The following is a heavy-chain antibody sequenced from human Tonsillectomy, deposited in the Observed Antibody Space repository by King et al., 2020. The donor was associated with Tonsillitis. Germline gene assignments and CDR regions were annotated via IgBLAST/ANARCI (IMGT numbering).Heavy chain of an antibody. D-gene: IGHD4-17*01. J-gene: IGHJ4*02. CDR2: ISGSGGST. V-gene: IGHV3-23*04. CDR3: TKRWGYDYSDQGHGYYLDY. Sequence: VQLVESGGGLVQPGGSLRLSCAASGFTFSSYAMSWVRQAPGKGLEWVSAISGSGGSTYYADSGKGRFTISRDNSKNTLYLQMNSRRAEDTAVYYCTKRWGYDYSDQGHGYYLDYWGQGTLVTVSS. CDR1: GFTFSSYA.